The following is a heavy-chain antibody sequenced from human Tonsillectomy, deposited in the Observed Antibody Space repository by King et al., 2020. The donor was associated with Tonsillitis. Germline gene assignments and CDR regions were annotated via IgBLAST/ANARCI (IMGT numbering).Heavy chain of an antibody. V-gene: IGHV4-39*01. Sequence: QLQESGPGLVKPSETLSLTCTVSGGSISSSTYYWGWIRQPPGKGLGWIGNIYYSWSTYYNPSLKSRVTISVVTFKNQFSLNLSSVTAADTAVYYCARRENYYYYYMDVWGKGTTVTVSS. CDR3: ARRENYYYYYMDV. J-gene: IGHJ6*03. CDR1: GGSISSSTYY. CDR2: IYYSWST.